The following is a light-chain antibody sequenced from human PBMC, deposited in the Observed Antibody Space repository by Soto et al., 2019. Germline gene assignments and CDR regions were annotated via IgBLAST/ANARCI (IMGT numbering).Light chain of an antibody. CDR2: DVS. V-gene: IGLV2-11*01. CDR3: CSYAGSYIYV. Sequence: QSALTQPRSVSGSPGQSVTISCTGTSSDVGGYNYVSWYQQHPGKAPKLMIYDVSKRPSGVPDRFSGSKSGNTASLTISGLQAEDEGDYYCCSYAGSYIYVFGTGTKVTV. CDR1: SSDVGGYNY. J-gene: IGLJ1*01.